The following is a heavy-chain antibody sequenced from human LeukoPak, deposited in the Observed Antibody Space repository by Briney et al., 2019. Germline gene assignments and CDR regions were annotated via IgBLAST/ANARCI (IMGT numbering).Heavy chain of an antibody. D-gene: IGHD6-19*01. V-gene: IGHV4-59*12. CDR2: IYYSGST. CDR1: GGSISSYY. Sequence: SETLSLTCTVSGGSISSYYWSWIRQPPGKGLEWIGYIYYSGSTNYNPSLKSRVTISVDTSKNQFSLKLSSVTAADTAVYYCARDSSGWPSTRYNWFDPWGQGTLVTVSS. CDR3: ARDSSGWPSTRYNWFDP. J-gene: IGHJ5*02.